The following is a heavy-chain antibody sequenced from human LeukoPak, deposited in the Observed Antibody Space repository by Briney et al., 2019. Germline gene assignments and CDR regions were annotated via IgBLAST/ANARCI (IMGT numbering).Heavy chain of an antibody. J-gene: IGHJ6*02. CDR1: SYSFTNYG. CDR3: ASITMVRGAHTVGYYYGMDV. V-gene: IGHV1-8*02. Sequence: ASVKVSCKASSYSFTNYGITWVRQATGQGLEWMGWMNPNSGNTGYAQKFQGRVTMTRNTSISTAYMELSSLRSEDTAVYYCASITMVRGAHTVGYYYGMDVWGQGTTVTVSS. D-gene: IGHD3-10*01. CDR2: MNPNSGNT.